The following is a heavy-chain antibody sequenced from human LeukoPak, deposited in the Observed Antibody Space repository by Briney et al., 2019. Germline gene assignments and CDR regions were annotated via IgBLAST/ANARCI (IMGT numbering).Heavy chain of an antibody. D-gene: IGHD6-19*01. J-gene: IGHJ4*02. CDR3: ARARLKRAVAGRSYYFDY. Sequence: SETLSLTCAVYGGSFSDYYWSWIRQPPGKGLEWIGEINHSGSTNYNPSLKSRVTISVDTSKNQFSLKLSSVTAADTAVYYCARARLKRAVAGRSYYFDYWGQGTLVTVSS. CDR2: INHSGST. CDR1: GGSFSDYY. V-gene: IGHV4-34*01.